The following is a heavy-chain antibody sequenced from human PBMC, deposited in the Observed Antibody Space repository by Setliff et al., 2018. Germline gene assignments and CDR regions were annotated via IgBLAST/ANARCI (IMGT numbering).Heavy chain of an antibody. CDR3: ASANTTGYYYFDY. Sequence: PGGSLRLSCAASAFTFKNYWMSWVRQAPGKGLEWVANIKGDGSEKFYLDSVKGRFTISRDNAKNSLYLQMNNLRAEDTALYYCASANTTGYYYFDYWGQGTLVTVSS. CDR2: IKGDGSEK. J-gene: IGHJ4*02. V-gene: IGHV3-7*01. CDR1: AFTFKNYW. D-gene: IGHD1-26*01.